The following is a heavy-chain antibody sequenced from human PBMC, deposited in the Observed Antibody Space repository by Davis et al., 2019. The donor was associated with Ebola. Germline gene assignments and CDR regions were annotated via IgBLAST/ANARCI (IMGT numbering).Heavy chain of an antibody. D-gene: IGHD4-17*01. CDR2: IIPIFGTA. CDR1: GYTLVSYY. Sequence: VKVSCKASGYTLVSYYAHWVRQAPGQGLEWMGGIIPIFGTANYAQKFQGRVTITADKSTSTAYMELSSLRSEDTAVYYCATSINPDYGVLEGRYFDYWGQGTLVTVSS. V-gene: IGHV1-69*06. CDR3: ATSINPDYGVLEGRYFDY. J-gene: IGHJ4*02.